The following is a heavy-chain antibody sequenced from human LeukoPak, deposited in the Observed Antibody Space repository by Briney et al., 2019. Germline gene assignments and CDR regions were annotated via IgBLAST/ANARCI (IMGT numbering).Heavy chain of an antibody. J-gene: IGHJ6*03. V-gene: IGHV3-11*04. CDR1: GLRFSDYY. CDR2: ISSGGDIM. CDR3: AREYYFYHMDG. Sequence: GGSLRLSCAASGLRFSDYYVSWIRQAPGKGLQWVSYISSGGDIMHYADSVKGRFTISRDNAENSLYLQMNSLRADDTAVYYCAREYYFYHMDGWGKGTTVTVSS.